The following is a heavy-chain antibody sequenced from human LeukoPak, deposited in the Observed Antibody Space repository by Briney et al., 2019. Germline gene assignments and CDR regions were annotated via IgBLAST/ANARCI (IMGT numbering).Heavy chain of an antibody. V-gene: IGHV1-69*13. CDR3: AREGDGYNFGLAFDY. Sequence: ASVKVSCKASGGTFSSYAISWVRQAPGQGLEWMGGIIPIFGTANYTQKFQGRVTITADESTSTAYMELSSLRSEDTAVYYCAREGDGYNFGLAFDYWGQGTLVTVSS. D-gene: IGHD5-24*01. J-gene: IGHJ4*02. CDR1: GGTFSSYA. CDR2: IIPIFGTA.